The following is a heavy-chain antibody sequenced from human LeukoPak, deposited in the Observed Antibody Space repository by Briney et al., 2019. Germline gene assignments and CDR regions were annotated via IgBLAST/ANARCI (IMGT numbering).Heavy chain of an antibody. Sequence: GAPVKVSCKASGYTFTSYYMHWVRQAPGQGLEWMGIINPSGGSTTYAQKLQGRVTMTRDTSTSIVYMELNSLRSEDTAVYYCARADSSGYYGVDYWGHGTLVAVSS. CDR2: INPSGGST. V-gene: IGHV1-46*01. J-gene: IGHJ4*01. D-gene: IGHD3-22*01. CDR3: ARADSSGYYGVDY. CDR1: GYTFTSYY.